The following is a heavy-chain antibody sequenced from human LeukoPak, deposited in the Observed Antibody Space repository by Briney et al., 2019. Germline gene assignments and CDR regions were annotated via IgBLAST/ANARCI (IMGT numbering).Heavy chain of an antibody. Sequence: GASVKVSCKTSGYIFNSQGMNWVRQAPGQGLEWMGWINTNTGNPTYAQGFTGRFVFSLDTSVSTAYLQISSLKAEDTAVYYCAREFPPIQLWFRVTYSQTEKTMDVWGKGTTVTVSS. CDR3: AREFPPIQLWFRVTYSQTEKTMDV. V-gene: IGHV7-4-1*02. CDR2: INTNTGNP. J-gene: IGHJ6*03. D-gene: IGHD5-18*01. CDR1: GYIFNSQG.